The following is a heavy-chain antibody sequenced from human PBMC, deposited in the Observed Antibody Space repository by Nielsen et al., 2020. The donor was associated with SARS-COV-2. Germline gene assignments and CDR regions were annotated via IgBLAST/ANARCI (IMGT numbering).Heavy chain of an antibody. CDR3: TKGAQLGDY. CDR2: ISYEGSKQ. J-gene: IGHJ4*02. V-gene: IGHV3-30*04. D-gene: IGHD3-16*01. CDR1: GFTFSAYA. Sequence: GESLKLSCSASGFTFSAYAMHWVRQAPGKWLEWVAYISYEGSKQFYADSVKGRFTISRDFSKTTLYLQMNSLRSEDTAVYYCTKGAQLGDYWGQGTLVTVSS.